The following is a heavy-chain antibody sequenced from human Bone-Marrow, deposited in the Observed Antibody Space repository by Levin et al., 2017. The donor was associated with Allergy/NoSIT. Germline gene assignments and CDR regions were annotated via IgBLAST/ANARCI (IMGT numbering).Heavy chain of an antibody. D-gene: IGHD5-12*01. CDR2: IYYSGST. CDR1: GGSISSSSHY. CDR3: VREGFSYGYRASFDY. J-gene: IGHJ4*02. V-gene: IGHV4-39*02. Sequence: SETLSLTCTVSGGSISSSSHYWGWIRQPPGKGLEWIGRIYYSGSTYYNPSLKRRVTITVDTSKSQFSLKLSSVTAADTAVYYCVREGFSYGYRASFDYWGQGTLVTVSS.